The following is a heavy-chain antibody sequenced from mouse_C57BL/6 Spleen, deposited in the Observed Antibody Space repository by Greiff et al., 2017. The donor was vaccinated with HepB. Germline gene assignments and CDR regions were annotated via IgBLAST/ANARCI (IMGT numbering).Heavy chain of an antibody. Sequence: EVQVVESGGGLVQPKGSLKLSCAASGFSFNTYAMNWVRQAPGQGLEWVARIRSKSNNYATYYADSVKDRFTISRDDSESMLYLQMNNLKTEDAAMYYCVRHQLGQGYVDYWGQGTTLTVSS. CDR3: VRHQLGQGYVDY. CDR1: GFSFNTYA. J-gene: IGHJ2*01. V-gene: IGHV10-1*01. CDR2: IRSKSNNYAT. D-gene: IGHD4-1*02.